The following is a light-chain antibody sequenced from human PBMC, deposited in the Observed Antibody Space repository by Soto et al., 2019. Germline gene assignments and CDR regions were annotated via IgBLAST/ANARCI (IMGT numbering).Light chain of an antibody. V-gene: IGKV1-5*01. Sequence: DIQVPQSPPTLSASVGARVTITCRASQTISTWMAWYQQKPGKAPKLLVYDASTLQSGVASRFSGSGSGTEFTLTISSLQPDDFATYYCQHYNSYSEAFGQGTKVDI. CDR1: QTISTW. J-gene: IGKJ1*01. CDR3: QHYNSYSEA. CDR2: DAS.